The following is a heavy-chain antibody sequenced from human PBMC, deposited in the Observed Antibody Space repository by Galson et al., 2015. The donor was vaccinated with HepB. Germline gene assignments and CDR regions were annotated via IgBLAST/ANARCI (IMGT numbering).Heavy chain of an antibody. Sequence: CAISGDSVSSNSVTWNWIRQSPSRGLEWLGRTYYRSKWSSDYAVSVKSRITINADTSKNQFSLHLNSVTPEDTAVYYCASFSHDNDVFDIWGQGTMVTVSS. CDR3: ASFSHDNDVFDI. CDR1: GDSVSSNSVT. V-gene: IGHV6-1*01. J-gene: IGHJ3*02. D-gene: IGHD3-10*01. CDR2: TYYRSKWSS.